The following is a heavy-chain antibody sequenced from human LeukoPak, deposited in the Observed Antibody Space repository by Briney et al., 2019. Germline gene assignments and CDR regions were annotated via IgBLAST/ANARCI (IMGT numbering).Heavy chain of an antibody. CDR3: ARREVYFDY. CDR2: IPYDGSNK. Sequence: GGSLRLSCAASGFTFSSYGMHWVRQAPGKGLEWVAFIPYDGSNKYYADSMKGRFTISRDNSKNTLYLQMNSLGAEDTAVYYCARREVYFDYWGQGTLVTVSS. D-gene: IGHD1-14*01. CDR1: GFTFSSYG. J-gene: IGHJ4*02. V-gene: IGHV3-30*02.